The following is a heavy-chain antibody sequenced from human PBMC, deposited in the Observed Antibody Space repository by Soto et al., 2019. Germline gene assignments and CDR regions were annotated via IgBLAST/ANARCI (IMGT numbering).Heavy chain of an antibody. V-gene: IGHV3-30*18. CDR3: AKEGPRYYYDSSGHSDY. D-gene: IGHD3-22*01. CDR1: GFTFSSYG. CDR2: ISYDGSNK. J-gene: IGHJ4*02. Sequence: GGSLRLSCAASGFTFSSYGMHWVRQAPGKGLEWVAVISYDGSNKYYADSVKGRFTISRDNSKNTLYLQMNSLRAEDTAVYYCAKEGPRYYYDSSGHSDYWGQGTLVTVSS.